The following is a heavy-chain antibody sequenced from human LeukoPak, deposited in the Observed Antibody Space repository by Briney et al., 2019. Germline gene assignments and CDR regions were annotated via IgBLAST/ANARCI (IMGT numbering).Heavy chain of an antibody. D-gene: IGHD3-10*02. CDR1: GFTFSSDW. J-gene: IGHJ6*04. V-gene: IGHV3-48*04. Sequence: GGSLRLSCAASGFTFSSDWMNWVRQAPGKGLEWVSYISSSGSTIYYADSVKGRFTISRDNAKNSLYLQMNSLGAEDTAVYYCAELGITMIGGVWGKGTTVTISS. CDR2: ISSSGSTI. CDR3: AELGITMIGGV.